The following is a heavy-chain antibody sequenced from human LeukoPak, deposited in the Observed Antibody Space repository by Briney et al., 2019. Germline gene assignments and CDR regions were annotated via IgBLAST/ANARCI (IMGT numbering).Heavy chain of an antibody. Sequence: PGGSLRLSCAASGFTFSSYWMHWVRHAPGKGLVWVSRISNDGSTTTYADSVKGRFTISRDNAKNTLYLQMNSLRAEDTAVYYCARDMEMATISGFDYWGQGTLVTVSS. V-gene: IGHV3-74*01. J-gene: IGHJ4*02. CDR1: GFTFSSYW. D-gene: IGHD5-12*01. CDR3: ARDMEMATISGFDY. CDR2: ISNDGSTT.